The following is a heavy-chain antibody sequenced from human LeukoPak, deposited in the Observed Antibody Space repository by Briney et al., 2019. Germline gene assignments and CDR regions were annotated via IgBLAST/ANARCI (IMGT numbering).Heavy chain of an antibody. V-gene: IGHV4-39*07. D-gene: IGHD3-10*01. J-gene: IGHJ4*02. CDR1: GGSISSSSYY. CDR2: IYYSGST. CDR3: ARVGLWFGELSPRVFDY. Sequence: PSETLSLTCTVSGGSISSSSYYWGWIRQPPGKGLEWIGSIYYSGSTYYNPSLKSRATISVDTSKNQFSLKLSSVTAADTAVYYCARVGLWFGELSPRVFDYWGQGTLVTVSS.